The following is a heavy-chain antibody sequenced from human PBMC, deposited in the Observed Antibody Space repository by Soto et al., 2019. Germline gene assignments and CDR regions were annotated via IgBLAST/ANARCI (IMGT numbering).Heavy chain of an antibody. CDR3: ARDDTGYSSSWYY. CDR1: GGSVSSGSYY. Sequence: PSETLSLTCIVSGGSVSSGSYYWSWIRQPPGKGLEWSGYIYYSGSTNYNPSLKSRVTISVDTSNYQFSLYLQMNSLRAEDTAVYYCARDDTGYSSSWYYWGQGTLVTVSS. V-gene: IGHV4-61*01. J-gene: IGHJ4*02. D-gene: IGHD6-13*01. CDR2: IYYSGST.